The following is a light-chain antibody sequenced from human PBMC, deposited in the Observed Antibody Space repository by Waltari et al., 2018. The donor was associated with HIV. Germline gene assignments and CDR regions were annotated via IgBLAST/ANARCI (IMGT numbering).Light chain of an antibody. J-gene: IGLJ1*01. CDR3: SSYTSSSTRV. CDR1: SSDVGDYNY. CDR2: DVS. Sequence: QSALTQPASVSGSPGQSITISCTATSSDVGDYNYVSWYQQHPGKAPKLIIYDVSNRPSGVSNRFSGAKSGNTASLTISGLQTEDEADYYCSSYTSSSTRVFGTGTKVTVL. V-gene: IGLV2-14*01.